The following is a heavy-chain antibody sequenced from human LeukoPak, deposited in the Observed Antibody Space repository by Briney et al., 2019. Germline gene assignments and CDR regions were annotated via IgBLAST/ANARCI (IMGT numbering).Heavy chain of an antibody. CDR2: LYYSGST. D-gene: IGHD5-18*01. J-gene: IGHJ4*02. CDR1: GGSISSRSNY. Sequence: PSESLSLTCTVSGGSISSRSNYWGWIRQTPGKGLQWIGSLYYSGSTYYNPSLKSRVTISVDTSKNQLSLKLSSVTAADTAVYYCARHGERGYSYGHDYWGQGTLVTVSS. V-gene: IGHV4-39*01. CDR3: ARHGERGYSYGHDY.